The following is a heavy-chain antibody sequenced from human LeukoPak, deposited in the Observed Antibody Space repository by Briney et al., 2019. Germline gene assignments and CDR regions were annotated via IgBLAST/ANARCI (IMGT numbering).Heavy chain of an antibody. CDR3: ARVPSVANWFDP. D-gene: IGHD4-23*01. J-gene: IGHJ5*02. CDR1: GGSISSSNYY. Sequence: PSETLSLTCTVSGGSISSSNYYWGWIRQPPGKGLEWIGNIYHSGSTYYNPSLKSRVTISLDTSKNQFSLKLTSMTAADTALYYCARVPSVANWFDPWGQGILVTVSS. CDR2: IYHSGST. V-gene: IGHV4-39*07.